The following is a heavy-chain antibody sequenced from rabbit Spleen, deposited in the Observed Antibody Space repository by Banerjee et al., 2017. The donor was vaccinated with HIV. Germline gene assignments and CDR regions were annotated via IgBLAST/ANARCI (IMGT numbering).Heavy chain of an antibody. Sequence: QSLEESGGGLVKPGGSLTLTCTASGFSFGSNDYMCWVRQAPGRGLEWIACIYSGNSGYTYYATWAKGRFTISRASSTTVFLQMTSLTAADTATYFCARDLPDIIGWNFGFWGPGTLVTVS. CDR3: ARDLPDIIGWNFGF. CDR1: GFSFGSNDY. J-gene: IGHJ3*01. D-gene: IGHD1-1*01. V-gene: IGHV1S40*01. CDR2: IYSGNSGYT.